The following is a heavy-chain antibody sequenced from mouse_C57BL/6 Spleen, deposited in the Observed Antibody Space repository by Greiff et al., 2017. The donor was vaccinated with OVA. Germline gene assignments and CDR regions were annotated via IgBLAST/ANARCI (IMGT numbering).Heavy chain of an antibody. V-gene: IGHV1-66*01. CDR2: IYPGSGNT. J-gene: IGHJ4*01. CDR1: GYSFTSYY. CDR3: AEGGKGGYAMDY. Sequence: VQLVESGPELVKPGASVKISCKASGYSFTSYYIHWVKQRPGQGLEWIGWIYPGSGNTKYYEKFKGKATLTADTSSSTAYMQLSSLTSEDSAVYYGAEGGKGGYAMDYWGQGTSVTVSS.